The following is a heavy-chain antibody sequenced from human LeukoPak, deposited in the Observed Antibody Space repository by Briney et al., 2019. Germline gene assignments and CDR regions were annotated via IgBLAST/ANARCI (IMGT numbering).Heavy chain of an antibody. V-gene: IGHV4-4*07. CDR3: AREDSSGWGYFQH. CDR1: GGSISSYY. J-gene: IGHJ1*01. Sequence: PSETLSLTCTVSGGSISSYYLSWIRQPAGKGLEWIGHIYTSGSTNYNPSLTSRVTMSVDTSKNQFSLKLSSVTAADTAVYYCAREDSSGWGYFQHWGQGTLVTVSS. CDR2: IYTSGST. D-gene: IGHD6-19*01.